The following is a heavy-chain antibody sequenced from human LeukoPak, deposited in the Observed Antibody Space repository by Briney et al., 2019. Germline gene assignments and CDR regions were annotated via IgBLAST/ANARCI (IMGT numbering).Heavy chain of an antibody. CDR2: IYYSGSA. V-gene: IGHV4-59*08. J-gene: IGHJ4*02. CDR3: ASNYYGSGSHDY. CDR1: GGSISSYD. Sequence: SETLSLTCTVSGGSISSYDWSWIRQPPGKGLDWIGYIYYSGSANYYPSLKSRVTISVDTSKNQFSLKMSSVTAAETAVYYCASNYYGSGSHDYWGQGNLVTVSS. D-gene: IGHD3-10*01.